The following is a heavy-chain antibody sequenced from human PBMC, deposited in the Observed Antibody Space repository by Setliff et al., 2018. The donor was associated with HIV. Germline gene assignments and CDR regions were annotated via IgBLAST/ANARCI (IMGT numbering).Heavy chain of an antibody. D-gene: IGHD3-22*01. CDR3: ARGWAAYDNSGKTPY. CDR1: GYTFTGYY. V-gene: IGHV1-2*06. CDR2: INPNSGDT. J-gene: IGHJ4*01. Sequence: GASVKVSCKASGYTFTGYYMHWVRQAPGQGLEWMGQINPNSGDTDYRQKFQGRVTMTRDTSINTAYMELSRLESDDTAVYYCARGWAAYDNSGKTPYWGQGTQVTVSS.